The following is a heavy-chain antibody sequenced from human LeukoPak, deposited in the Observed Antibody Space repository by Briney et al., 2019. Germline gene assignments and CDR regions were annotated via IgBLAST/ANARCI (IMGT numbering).Heavy chain of an antibody. CDR3: ARGFKGRITMVRGAPYYFDY. J-gene: IGHJ4*02. CDR2: MNPNSGNT. CDR1: GYTFTSYD. D-gene: IGHD3-10*01. V-gene: IGHV1-8*03. Sequence: ASVKVSCKASGYTFTSYDINWVRQATGQGLEWMGWMNPNSGNTGYAQKFQGRVTITRNTSISTAYMELSSLRSEDTAVYYCARGFKGRITMVRGAPYYFDYWGQGTLVTVSS.